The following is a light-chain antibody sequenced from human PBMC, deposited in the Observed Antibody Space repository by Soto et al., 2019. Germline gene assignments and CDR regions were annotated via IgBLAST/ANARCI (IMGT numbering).Light chain of an antibody. V-gene: IGLV2-14*01. Sequence: QSALTQAASVSGSPGQSITISCTGTSSDVGGYNYVSWYQQHPGKAPKFMIYDVSNRPSGVSNRFSGSKSDNTASLTISGLQAEDEADYYCSSYITSTTRQIVFGTGTKLTVL. CDR1: SSDVGGYNY. CDR2: DVS. CDR3: SSYITSTTRQIV. J-gene: IGLJ1*01.